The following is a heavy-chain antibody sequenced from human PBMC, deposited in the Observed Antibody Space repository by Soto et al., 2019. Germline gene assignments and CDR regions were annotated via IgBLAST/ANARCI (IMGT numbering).Heavy chain of an antibody. CDR3: AKATMIVVAGMDV. V-gene: IGHV3-30*18. CDR2: ISYDGSNK. CDR1: GFTFSSYG. D-gene: IGHD3-22*01. J-gene: IGHJ6*02. Sequence: PGGSLRLSCAASGFTFSSYGMHWVRQAPGKGLEWVAVISYDGSNKYYADSVKGRFTISRDNSKNTLYLQMNSLRAEDTAVYYCAKATMIVVAGMDVWGQGTTVTVSS.